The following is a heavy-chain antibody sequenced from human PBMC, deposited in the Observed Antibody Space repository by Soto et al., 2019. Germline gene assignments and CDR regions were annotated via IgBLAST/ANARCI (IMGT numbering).Heavy chain of an antibody. CDR2: IYYSGST. Sequence: SETLSLTCTVSGGSISSYYWSLIRQPPGKGLEWIGYIYYSGSTNYNPSLKSRVTISVDTSKNQFSLKLSSVTAADTAVYYCASGPPTLFDYWGQGTLVTVSS. J-gene: IGHJ4*02. CDR3: ASGPPTLFDY. V-gene: IGHV4-59*08. CDR1: GGSISSYY.